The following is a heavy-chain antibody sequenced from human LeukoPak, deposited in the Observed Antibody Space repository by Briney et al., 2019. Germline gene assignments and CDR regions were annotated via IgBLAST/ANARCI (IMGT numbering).Heavy chain of an antibody. CDR1: GYTFTGYY. V-gene: IGHV1-2*02. CDR2: INPNIGAT. J-gene: IGHJ4*02. D-gene: IGHD6-19*01. CDR3: ARERVGSGWPRPYYFEF. Sequence: ASVKVSCRPSGYTFTGYYMHWVRQAPGQGLEWMGWINPNIGATMYAQKFQGRVSMTRDTSVSTGYMELTSLRADDAAVYYCARERVGSGWPRPYYFEFWGQGTLVIVSS.